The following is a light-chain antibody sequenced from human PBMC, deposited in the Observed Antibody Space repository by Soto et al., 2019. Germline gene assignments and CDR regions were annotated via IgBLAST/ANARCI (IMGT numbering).Light chain of an antibody. CDR1: QPISSW. J-gene: IGKJ4*01. CDR2: SAS. Sequence: IQMTQSPSSVSASVGDRVTITCRASQPISSWLAWYQQKPGQPPNLLIYSASTFRSGVPSRFSGSESGTLSTLTITNLQPEDFATYDCQQASSFPLTFGGGTKVE. V-gene: IGKV1-12*01. CDR3: QQASSFPLT.